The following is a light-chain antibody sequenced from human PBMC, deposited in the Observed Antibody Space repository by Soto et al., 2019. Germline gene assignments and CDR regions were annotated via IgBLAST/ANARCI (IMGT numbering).Light chain of an antibody. CDR3: QSYDNSLSGHVV. Sequence: QAVVTQPPSVSGAPGQRVTISCTGSSSNIGALYDVNWYQQLPGTAPKLLIYDNNNRPSGVPDRFSGSKSGTSASLAITGLPAEDEADYYCQSYDNSLSGHVVFGGGTKVTVL. CDR1: SSNIGALYD. CDR2: DNN. V-gene: IGLV1-40*01. J-gene: IGLJ2*01.